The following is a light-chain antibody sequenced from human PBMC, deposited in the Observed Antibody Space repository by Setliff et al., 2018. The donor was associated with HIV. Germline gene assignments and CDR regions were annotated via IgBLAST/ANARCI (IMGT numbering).Light chain of an antibody. CDR1: SSDIGTYNY. Sequence: QSVLTQPASVSGSPGQSITISCTGTSSDIGTYNYVSWYQQCPGKAPKLMIYDVYKRPSGVPDRFSGSKSGDTASLTISGLQSEDEADYYCCTYAGTYTYIFGTGTKVTVL. J-gene: IGLJ1*01. CDR2: DVY. CDR3: CTYAGTYTYI. V-gene: IGLV2-11*01.